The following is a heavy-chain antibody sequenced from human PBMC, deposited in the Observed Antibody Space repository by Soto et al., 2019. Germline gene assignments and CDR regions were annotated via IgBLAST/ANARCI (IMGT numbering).Heavy chain of an antibody. J-gene: IGHJ6*02. D-gene: IGHD3-3*01. V-gene: IGHV3-48*02. CDR2: ISGSRSII. CDR1: GFTFSNYS. Sequence: EVQLVESGGGLVQPGGSLRLSCVASGFTFSNYSMNWVRQAPGKVLEWVSYISGSRSIIYYADSVKGRFTISRDNAKNSLYLQMNSLRDEDTAVYYCARSIRFLEWLLYGMDVWGQGTTVTVSS. CDR3: ARSIRFLEWLLYGMDV.